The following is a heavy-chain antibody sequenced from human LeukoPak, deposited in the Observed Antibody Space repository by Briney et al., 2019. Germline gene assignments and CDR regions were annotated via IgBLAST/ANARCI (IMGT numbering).Heavy chain of an antibody. V-gene: IGHV3-74*01. D-gene: IGHD6-19*01. CDR2: INSDGSNT. J-gene: IGHJ4*02. CDR1: GFTFSSYW. CDR3: AKDLSSGWYPYYFDF. Sequence: TGGSLRLSCAASGFTFSSYWMHWVRQAPGKGLVWVSRINSDGSNTNYADSVKGRFTISRDNSKNTLYLQMNSLRAEDTAVYYCAKDLSSGWYPYYFDFWGRGTLVTVSS.